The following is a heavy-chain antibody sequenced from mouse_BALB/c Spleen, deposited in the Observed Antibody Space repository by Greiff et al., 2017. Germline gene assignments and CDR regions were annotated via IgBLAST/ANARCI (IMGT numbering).Heavy chain of an antibody. V-gene: IGHV4-1*02. CDR2: INPDSSTI. D-gene: IGHD1-1*01. CDR3: ARPRGLITRAWFAY. J-gene: IGHJ3*01. CDR1: GFAFSRYW. Sequence: EVHLVESGGGLVQPGGSLKLSCAASGFAFSRYWMSWVRQAPGKGLEWIGEINPDSSTINYTPSLKDKFIISRDNAKNTLYLQMSKVRSEDTALYYCARPRGLITRAWFAYWGQGTLVTVSA.